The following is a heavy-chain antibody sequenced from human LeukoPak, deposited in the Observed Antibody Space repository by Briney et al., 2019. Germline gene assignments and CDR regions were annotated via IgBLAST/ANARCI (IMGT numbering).Heavy chain of an antibody. CDR2: IRYDGSNE. CDR3: AKDTPVDT. Sequence: GGSLRLSCAASGFTFSNFGMHWIRQAPGKGLEWVSFIRYDGSNEYYADSVKGRFAISRDNSKNTVYLQMNSLRAEDTAIYYCAKDTPVDTWGQGTLVTVSS. J-gene: IGHJ5*02. CDR1: GFTFSNFG. V-gene: IGHV3-30*02.